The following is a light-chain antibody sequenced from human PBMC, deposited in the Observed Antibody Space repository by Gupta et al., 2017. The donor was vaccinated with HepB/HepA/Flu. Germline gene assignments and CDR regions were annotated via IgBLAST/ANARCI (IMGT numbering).Light chain of an antibody. J-gene: IGLJ1*01. CDR2: DVN. V-gene: IGLV2-14*03. CDR1: SSDIGGYNY. CDR3: YSHTSIDTLFV. Sequence: QSALTQPDSVSGSPGQSITISCTGTSSDIGGYNYVSWYQQRPGQTPKLLIFDVNNRPSGISNRFSGAKSGNTASLTISGLQAEDEADYYCYSHTSIDTLFVFGPGTKVTVL.